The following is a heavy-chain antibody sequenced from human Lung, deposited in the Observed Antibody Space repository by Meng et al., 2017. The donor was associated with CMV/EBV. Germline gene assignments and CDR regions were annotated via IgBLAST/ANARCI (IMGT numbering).Heavy chain of an antibody. V-gene: IGHV1-46*01. J-gene: IGHJ2*01. D-gene: IGHD2-2*01. CDR3: ARSGSTTSQQPGYFDL. CDR1: GYTLSHYW. CDR2: INPSGGST. Sequence: ASVKVSXKASGYTLSHYWMHWVRQAPGQGLEWVGIINPSGGSTTYAQKFQGRVALTRDTSTSTVYMDLSSLRSEDRAVYYCARSGSTTSQQPGYFDLWGRGTLVTVSS.